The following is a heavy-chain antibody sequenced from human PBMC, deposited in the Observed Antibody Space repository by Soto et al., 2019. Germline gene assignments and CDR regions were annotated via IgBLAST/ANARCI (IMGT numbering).Heavy chain of an antibody. V-gene: IGHV1-18*01. CDR1: GYTXTSYG. CDR3: ARKPSSSSWFDP. J-gene: IGHJ5*02. Sequence: GXSXKVSFKASGYTXTSYGSSWVRQSPGQGLEWIGWIIGYNGNTNYAQKFQARVTMTADTYTRTAYMELRSLRSYYKAFYYCARKPSSSSWFDPWGQGTLVTVSS. D-gene: IGHD2-2*01. CDR2: IIGYNGNT.